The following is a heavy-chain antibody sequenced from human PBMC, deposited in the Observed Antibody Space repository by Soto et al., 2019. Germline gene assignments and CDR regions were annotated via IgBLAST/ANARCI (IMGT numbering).Heavy chain of an antibody. CDR2: ISYDGSNK. Sequence: SLRLSCAASGFTFSSYGMHWVRQAPGKGLEWVAVISYDGSNKYYADSVKGRFTISRDNSKNTLYLQMNSLRAEDTAVYYCAKDSSSSSAYFDYWGQGTLVTVSS. J-gene: IGHJ4*02. CDR3: AKDSSSSSAYFDY. D-gene: IGHD6-6*01. V-gene: IGHV3-30*18. CDR1: GFTFSSYG.